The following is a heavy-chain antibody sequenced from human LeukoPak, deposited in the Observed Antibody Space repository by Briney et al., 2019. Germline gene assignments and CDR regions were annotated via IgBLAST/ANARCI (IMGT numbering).Heavy chain of an antibody. D-gene: IGHD4-17*01. CDR1: GYTFTSYD. CDR3: ARVEDYGDFADY. CDR2: MNPNSGNT. J-gene: IGHJ4*02. Sequence: ASVKVSCKASGYTFTSYDINWVRQATGQGLEWMGWMNPNSGNTGYAQKFQGRVTMTRNTSISTAYTELSGLRSEDTAVYYCARVEDYGDFADYWGQGTLVTVSS. V-gene: IGHV1-8*01.